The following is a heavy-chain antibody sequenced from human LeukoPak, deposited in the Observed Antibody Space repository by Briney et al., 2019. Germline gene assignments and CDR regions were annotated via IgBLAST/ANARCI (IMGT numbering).Heavy chain of an antibody. Sequence: ASVKVSCKASGYTFTGYYMHWVRQAPGQGLEWMGWINPNSGGTNYAQKFQGRVTMTRDTSISTAYMELSRLRSDDTAVYYCARWAFADLFGEFGLHHYDWFDPWGQGTLVTVSS. J-gene: IGHJ5*02. D-gene: IGHD3-10*01. V-gene: IGHV1-2*02. CDR3: ARWAFADLFGEFGLHHYDWFDP. CDR1: GYTFTGYY. CDR2: INPNSGGT.